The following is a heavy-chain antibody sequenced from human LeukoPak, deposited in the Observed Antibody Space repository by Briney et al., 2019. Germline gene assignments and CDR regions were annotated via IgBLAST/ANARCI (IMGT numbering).Heavy chain of an antibody. CDR2: IYHSGST. CDR1: GGSISSSSYY. V-gene: IGHV4-39*07. J-gene: IGHJ2*01. Sequence: SETLSLTCTVSGGSISSSSYYWGWIRQPPGKGLEWIGSIYHSGSTYYNPSLKSRVTISVDTSKNQFSLKLSSVTAADTAVYYCARLQTFFDLWGRGTLVTVSS. CDR3: ARLQTFFDL.